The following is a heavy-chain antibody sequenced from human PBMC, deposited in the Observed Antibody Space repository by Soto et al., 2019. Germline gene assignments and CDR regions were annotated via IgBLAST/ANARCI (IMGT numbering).Heavy chain of an antibody. CDR3: ARDFTPRYSGYDFYYYYGMDV. D-gene: IGHD5-12*01. CDR2: INAGNGNT. J-gene: IGHJ6*02. Sequence: ASVKVSCKASGYTFTSYAMHWVRQAPGQRLEWMGWINAGNGNTKYSQKFQGRVTITRDTSASTAYMELSSLRSEDTAVYYCARDFTPRYSGYDFYYYYGMDVWGQGTKVTVSS. CDR1: GYTFTSYA. V-gene: IGHV1-3*01.